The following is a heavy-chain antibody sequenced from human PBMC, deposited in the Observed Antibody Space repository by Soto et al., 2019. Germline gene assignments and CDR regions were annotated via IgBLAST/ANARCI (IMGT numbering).Heavy chain of an antibody. CDR3: ARGGYGGNSDAFDI. D-gene: IGHD4-17*01. J-gene: IGHJ3*02. CDR2: ISSSSNSI. CDR1: GFTFSSYS. V-gene: IGHV3-48*01. Sequence: GGSLRLSCAASGFTFSSYSMNWVRQAPGKGLEWVSYISSSSNSIYYADSVKGRFTISRDNAKNSLHLQMNSLRAEDTAVYYCARGGYGGNSDAFDIWGQGTMVTVSS.